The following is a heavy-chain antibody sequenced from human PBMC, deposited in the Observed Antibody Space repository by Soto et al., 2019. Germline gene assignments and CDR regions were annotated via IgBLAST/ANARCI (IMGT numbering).Heavy chain of an antibody. CDR1: GYSFSSHW. D-gene: IGHD2-2*02. Sequence: GGSLKISCKGSGYSFSSHWVSWGGPMPGKGLEWMGRIDPSDSYTNYSPSFQGHVTISADKSISTAYLQWSSLKASDTAMYYCARVCTSCYSYGMDVWGQGTTVTVSS. CDR3: ARVCTSCYSYGMDV. J-gene: IGHJ6*02. V-gene: IGHV5-10-1*01. CDR2: IDPSDSYT.